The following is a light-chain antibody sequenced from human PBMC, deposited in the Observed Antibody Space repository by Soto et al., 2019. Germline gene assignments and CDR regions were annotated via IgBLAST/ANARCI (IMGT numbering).Light chain of an antibody. CDR1: QNVTYH. Sequence: DTQMTQSPSSLSASVGDRVTITCRTSQNVTYHLHWYQQKPGKVPELLIFGASSLQTGAPSRFSGSGFGTEFSLTISGLQAEDCGTYFCQQTYTVPAFGQGTKV. CDR2: GAS. V-gene: IGKV1-39*01. J-gene: IGKJ1*01. CDR3: QQTYTVPA.